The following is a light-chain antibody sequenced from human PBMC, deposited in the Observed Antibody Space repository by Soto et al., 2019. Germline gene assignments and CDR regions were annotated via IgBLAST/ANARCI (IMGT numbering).Light chain of an antibody. CDR1: SSDVGGYNY. CDR2: EVS. Sequence: QSALTQPASVSGSPGQSITISCTGTSSDVGGYNYVSWYQQHPGKAPKLMIYEVSNRPSGVSNRFSGSKSGNTASLTISGLQAEDEADYYCSSYTSSSTPSVFGTVTKLTVL. J-gene: IGLJ1*01. V-gene: IGLV2-14*01. CDR3: SSYTSSSTPSV.